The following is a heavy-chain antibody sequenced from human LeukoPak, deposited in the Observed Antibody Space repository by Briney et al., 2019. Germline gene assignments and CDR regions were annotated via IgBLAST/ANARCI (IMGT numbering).Heavy chain of an antibody. J-gene: IGHJ6*03. CDR2: IYPGDSDP. CDR1: GYSFTSHW. CDR3: ARLSFASGWRYMDV. D-gene: IGHD6-19*01. V-gene: IGHV5-51*01. Sequence: PGESLKISCRGSGYSFTSHWIGWVRQMPGKGLEWMGTIYPGDSDPTYSPSLQGHFSISADKSINTAYLQWSSLRASDTAMYYCARLSFASGWRYMDVWGKGTTVTVYS.